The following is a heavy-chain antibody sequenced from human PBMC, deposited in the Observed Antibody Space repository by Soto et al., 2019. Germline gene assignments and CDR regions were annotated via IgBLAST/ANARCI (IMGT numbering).Heavy chain of an antibody. V-gene: IGHV3-30-3*01. CDR3: TAVYYCARNYYYGSGSYLFVLDY. CDR1: GFTFSNYA. Sequence: GGSLRLSCTASGFTFSNYAMHWVRQAPGKGLEWVAVISYDGGDKYYADSVKGRLTISRDNSKSTLYLQMNSLRADDTAVYYDTAVYYCARNYYYGSGSYLFVLDYWGQGTLVTVSS. CDR2: ISYDGGDK. J-gene: IGHJ4*02. D-gene: IGHD3-10*01.